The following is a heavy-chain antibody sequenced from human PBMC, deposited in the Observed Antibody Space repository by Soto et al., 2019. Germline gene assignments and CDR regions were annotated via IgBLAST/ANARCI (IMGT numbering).Heavy chain of an antibody. V-gene: IGHV3-30*18. J-gene: IGHJ4*02. CDR3: AKVGIAAAWHPVDY. CDR1: GFTFSSYG. Sequence: HPGGSLRLSCAASGFTFSSYGMHWVRQAPGKGLEWVAVISYDGSNKYYADSVKGRFTISRDNSKNTLYLQMNSLRAEDTAVYYCAKVGIAAAWHPVDYWGQGTLVTVSS. CDR2: ISYDGSNK. D-gene: IGHD6-13*01.